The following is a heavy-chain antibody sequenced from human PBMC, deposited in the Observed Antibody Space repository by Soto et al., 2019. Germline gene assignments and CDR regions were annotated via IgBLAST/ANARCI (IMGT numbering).Heavy chain of an antibody. Sequence: QGQLQESCPGLVKPSQTLSLTCTVSGGSISSGGYYWSWIRQHPGNGLEWIGYIYYSGSTYYNPSLKSRVTISVDTSKNQFSLKLSSVTAADTAVYYCARVPPRGSGWVDYWGQGTLVTVSS. CDR3: ARVPPRGSGWVDY. D-gene: IGHD3-10*01. V-gene: IGHV4-31*03. CDR2: IYYSGST. CDR1: GGSISSGGYY. J-gene: IGHJ4*02.